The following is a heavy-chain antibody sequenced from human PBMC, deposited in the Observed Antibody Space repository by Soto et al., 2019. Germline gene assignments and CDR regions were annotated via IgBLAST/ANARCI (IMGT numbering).Heavy chain of an antibody. J-gene: IGHJ4*02. V-gene: IGHV4-39*01. CDR3: AAHDSGGYYAEY. Sequence: QLQLQESGPGLVKPSETLSLTCTVSGASVTISDYYWGWFRQPPGKGLEWIGSIHYSGSTYYNPSLKSRVTISGDTSKKQFSLKLTSVTAADAAVYYCAAHDSGGYYAEYWGQGTLVTVSA. D-gene: IGHD3-22*01. CDR1: GASVTISDYY. CDR2: IHYSGST.